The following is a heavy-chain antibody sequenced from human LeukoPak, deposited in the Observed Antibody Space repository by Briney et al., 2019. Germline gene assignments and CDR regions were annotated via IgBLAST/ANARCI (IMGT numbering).Heavy chain of an antibody. CDR2: IRYDGSNK. CDR3: ARDSYGDANFDS. J-gene: IGHJ4*02. D-gene: IGHD4-17*01. CDR1: GFTFSSYG. V-gene: IGHV3-30*02. Sequence: GGSLRLSCAASGFTFSSYGMHWVRQAPGKGLEWVAFIRYDGSNKYYADSVKGRFTISRDISKNAVYLQMNSLGAEDTAVYYCARDSYGDANFDSWGQGTLVTVSS.